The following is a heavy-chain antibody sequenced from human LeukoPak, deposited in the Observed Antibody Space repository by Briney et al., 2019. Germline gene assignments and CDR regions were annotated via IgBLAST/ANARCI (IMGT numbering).Heavy chain of an antibody. V-gene: IGHV3-15*01. J-gene: IGHJ4*02. CDR2: IKTKTDGGTT. CDR1: GFIFNNAW. CDR3: TTFSSGSYYSY. D-gene: IGHD1-26*01. Sequence: GGSLRLSCAASGFIFNNAWMSWVRQAPGKGLEWVGHIKTKTDGGTTDYAAPVKGRFTISRDDSKNTLYLQMNSLKTEDTAVYYCTTFSSGSYYSYWGQGTLVTVSS.